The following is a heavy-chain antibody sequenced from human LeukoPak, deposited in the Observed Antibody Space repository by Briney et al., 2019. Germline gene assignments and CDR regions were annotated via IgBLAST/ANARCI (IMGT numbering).Heavy chain of an antibody. CDR3: ARDYHGSGSLTTFDY. CDR2: INPSGGV. D-gene: IGHD3-10*01. CDR1: GYTFTSYA. V-gene: IGHV1-46*01. J-gene: IGHJ4*02. Sequence: ASVKVSCKASGYTFTSYAMHWVRQAPGQRLEWMGVINPSGGVSSAQKFQGRVTMTRDTSTGTVYMELSSLRSEDTAVHYCARDYHGSGSLTTFDYWGQGTLVTVSS.